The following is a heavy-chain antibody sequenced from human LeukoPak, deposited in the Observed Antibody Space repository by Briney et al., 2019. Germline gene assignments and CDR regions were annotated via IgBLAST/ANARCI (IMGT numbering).Heavy chain of an antibody. CDR3: TRGAGTGWRFDS. Sequence: GGSLRLSCAASGFTFTSYGMTWVRQAPGKGLEWVSSISSSSSYIYYSDSVKGRFTISRDNAKNSLYLQMNSLKADDTAVYYCTRGAGTGWRFDSWGRGTLVTVSS. D-gene: IGHD6-19*01. V-gene: IGHV3-21*01. J-gene: IGHJ4*02. CDR1: GFTFTSYG. CDR2: ISSSSSYI.